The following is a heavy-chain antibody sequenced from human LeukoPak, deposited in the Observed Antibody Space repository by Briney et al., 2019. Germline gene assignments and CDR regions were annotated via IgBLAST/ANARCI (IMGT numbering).Heavy chain of an antibody. D-gene: IGHD4-17*01. V-gene: IGHV1-8*01. CDR3: ARGRVNGDYAPGGDY. Sequence: ASVMGSCKASGYTLTSFDINWVRQANGQGLEWMGWMNPNSGNTGYAQKFQGRVTMTRNTSISTAYMELSSLRSEDTAVYYCARGRVNGDYAPGGDYWGQGTLVTVSS. CDR2: MNPNSGNT. J-gene: IGHJ4*02. CDR1: GYTLTSFD.